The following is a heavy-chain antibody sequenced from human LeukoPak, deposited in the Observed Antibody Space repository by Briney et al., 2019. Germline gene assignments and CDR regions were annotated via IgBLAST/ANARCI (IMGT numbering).Heavy chain of an antibody. D-gene: IGHD5-12*01. Sequence: ASVKVSCKASGYTFTSYDINWVRQATGQGLEWMGWMNPNSGNTGYAQKFQGRVTITRNTSISTAYMELSSLRSEDTAVYYCARDPPHLGGYDVLDYWSQGTLVTVSS. CDR3: ARDPPHLGGYDVLDY. V-gene: IGHV1-8*03. J-gene: IGHJ4*02. CDR2: MNPNSGNT. CDR1: GYTFTSYD.